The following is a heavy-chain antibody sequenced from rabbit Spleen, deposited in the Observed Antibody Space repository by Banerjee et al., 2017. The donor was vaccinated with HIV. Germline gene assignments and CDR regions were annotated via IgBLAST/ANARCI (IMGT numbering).Heavy chain of an antibody. D-gene: IGHD4-1*01. Sequence: QEQLEESGGGLVQPGASLTLTCKASGIDFSNYNFMCWVRQAPGKGLEWIACIDTGSRDFTYYASWAKGRFTISSHNAQNTLYLQLNSLTAADTATYFCARAIVPWLGLTRLDLWGPGTLVTVS. CDR1: GIDFSNYNF. CDR3: ARAIVPWLGLTRLDL. J-gene: IGHJ3*01. CDR2: IDTGSRDFT. V-gene: IGHV1S43*01.